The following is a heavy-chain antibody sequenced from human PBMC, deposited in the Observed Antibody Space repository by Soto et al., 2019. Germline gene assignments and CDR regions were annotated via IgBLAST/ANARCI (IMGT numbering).Heavy chain of an antibody. Sequence: QVSLQESGPGLVKPSQTLSLSCTVSGDSITDGDYYWSWIRQSPGKDLEWIAYIYYNGIIHYNPSLKSRVTLSLDPSKNQFSLTMTSVTDADPAAYSCARGIQEGFDPWGQGPLVTVSS. CDR3: ARGIQEGFDP. CDR1: GDSITDGDYY. V-gene: IGHV4-30-4*01. D-gene: IGHD5-18*01. CDR2: IYYNGII. J-gene: IGHJ5*02.